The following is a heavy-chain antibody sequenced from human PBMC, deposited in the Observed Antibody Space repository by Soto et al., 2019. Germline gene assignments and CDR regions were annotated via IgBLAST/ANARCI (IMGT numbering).Heavy chain of an antibody. CDR3: ARGVNAGVDY. CDR1: GYTFTSLD. J-gene: IGHJ4*02. V-gene: IGHV1-8*01. CDR2: MSPNSGNT. D-gene: IGHD7-27*01. Sequence: QVQLVQSGAEVKKPGASVKVPCTASGYTFTSLDINWVREASGQGLEWMGWMSPNSGNTGYAQKFQDRVTMTRDTSTNTAYMELSSLRSEDTAIYYCARGVNAGVDYWGQGTLVTVSS.